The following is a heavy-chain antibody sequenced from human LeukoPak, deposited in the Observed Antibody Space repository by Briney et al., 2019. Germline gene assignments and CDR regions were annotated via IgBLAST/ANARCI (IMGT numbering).Heavy chain of an antibody. CDR1: GFTFSSYR. CDR3: ARVSPYYDILTGYYSYYMDV. J-gene: IGHJ6*03. Sequence: GGSLRLSCAASGFTFSSYRMSWVRQAPGKGLEWVANIKQDGSEKYYVDSVKGRFTISRDNAKNSLSLQMNSLRAEDTAVYYCARVSPYYDILTGYYSYYMDVWGKGTTVTVSS. D-gene: IGHD3-9*01. V-gene: IGHV3-7*01. CDR2: IKQDGSEK.